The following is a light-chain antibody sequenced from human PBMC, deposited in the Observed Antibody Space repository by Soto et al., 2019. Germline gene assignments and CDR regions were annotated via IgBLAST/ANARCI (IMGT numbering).Light chain of an antibody. CDR2: DAS. V-gene: IGKV3-11*01. CDR1: QRVSSY. Sequence: EILLTQSPATLSLSPGDRGTLSCRASQRVSSYLAGYQQKPGQAPRLLIYDASNRATAIPARFSGSGSGTDFTLTISSREPEDSGVYYCLQHYSWPWTFGQGTKVDIK. J-gene: IGKJ1*01. CDR3: LQHYSWPWT.